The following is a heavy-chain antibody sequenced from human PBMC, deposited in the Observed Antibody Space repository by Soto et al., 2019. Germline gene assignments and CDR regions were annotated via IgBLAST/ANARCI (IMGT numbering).Heavy chain of an antibody. CDR1: GFTFGSYS. Sequence: PGGSLRLSGAASGFTFGSYSMHWVRQAPGKGLEWVPVIWYDGSNKYDADSVKGRFTISRDNSKNTLGLQMNSLRAKDTAVYYCARVGATTDYYYYGMDVWGQGTTVT. V-gene: IGHV3-33*08. CDR3: ARVGATTDYYYYGMDV. D-gene: IGHD3-16*01. CDR2: IWYDGSNK. J-gene: IGHJ6*02.